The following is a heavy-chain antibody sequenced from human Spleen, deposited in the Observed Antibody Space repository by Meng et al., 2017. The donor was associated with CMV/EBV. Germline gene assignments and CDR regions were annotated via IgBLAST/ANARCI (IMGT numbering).Heavy chain of an antibody. J-gene: IGHJ6*02. V-gene: IGHV3-21*01. D-gene: IGHD2-2*01. CDR1: GFTFSSYS. CDR3: ASLIVVVPAARESYYYYGMDV. Sequence: GGSLRLSCAASGFTFSSYSMNWVRQAPGKGLGWVSSISSSSSYIYYADSVKGRFTISRDNAKNSLYLQMNSLRAEDTAVYYCASLIVVVPAARESYYYYGMDVWGQGTTVTVSS. CDR2: ISSSSSYI.